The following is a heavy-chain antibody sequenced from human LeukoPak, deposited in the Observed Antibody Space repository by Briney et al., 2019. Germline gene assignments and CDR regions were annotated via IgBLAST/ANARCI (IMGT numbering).Heavy chain of an antibody. V-gene: IGHV5-51*01. CDR1: GYSFTTYW. CDR3: ARLITMVRGVIHYYYGMDV. CDR2: IYPGDSDS. D-gene: IGHD3-10*01. Sequence: GESLKISCKGSGYSFTTYWIGWVRQMPGKGLEWMGIIYPGDSDSRYSPSFQGQVTISVDESISTAYLQWSSLKASDTAMYYCARLITMVRGVIHYYYGMDVWGKGTTVTVSS. J-gene: IGHJ6*04.